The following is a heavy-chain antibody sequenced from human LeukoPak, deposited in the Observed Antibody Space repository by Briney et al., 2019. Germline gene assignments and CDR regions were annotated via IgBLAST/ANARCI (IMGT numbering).Heavy chain of an antibody. CDR2: ISGSGGST. V-gene: IGHV3-23*01. CDR3: DASFDCHPEFGCTTFDY. D-gene: IGHD2/OR15-2a*01. CDR1: GFTFSSYA. J-gene: IGHJ4*02. Sequence: AGGSLRLSCAASGFTFSSYAMSWVRQAPGKGLEWVSAISGSGGSTYYADSVKGRFTISRDNTKNTLYLQMNSLRAEDTAVYYCDASFDCHPEFGCTTFDYWGQGTLVTVSS.